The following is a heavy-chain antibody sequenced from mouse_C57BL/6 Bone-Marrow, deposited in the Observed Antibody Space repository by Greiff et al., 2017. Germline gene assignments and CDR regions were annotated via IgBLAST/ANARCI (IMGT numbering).Heavy chain of an antibody. Sequence: QVHVKQPGAELVRPGSSVKLSCKASGYTFTSYWMHWVKQRPIQGLEWIGNIDPSDSETHYNQKFKDKATLTVDKSSSTAYMQLSSLTSEDSAVYYCARWNWKGYYAMDYWGQGTSVTVSS. CDR1: GYTFTSYW. CDR2: IDPSDSET. J-gene: IGHJ4*01. D-gene: IGHD4-1*01. CDR3: ARWNWKGYYAMDY. V-gene: IGHV1-52*01.